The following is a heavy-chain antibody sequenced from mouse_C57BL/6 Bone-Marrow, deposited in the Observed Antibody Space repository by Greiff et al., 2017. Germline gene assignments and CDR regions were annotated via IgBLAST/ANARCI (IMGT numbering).Heavy chain of an antibody. J-gene: IGHJ2*01. D-gene: IGHD1-1*01. CDR2: ISSGGSYT. CDR3: ARLYDGSSYGY. V-gene: IGHV5-6*01. CDR1: GFTFSSYG. Sequence: EVQLVESGGDLVKPGGSLKLSCAASGFTFSSYGMSWVRQTPDKRLEWVATISSGGSYTYYPDSVKGRFTISRDNAKNTLYLQMSSLKSEDTAMYYCARLYDGSSYGYWGQGTTLTVSS.